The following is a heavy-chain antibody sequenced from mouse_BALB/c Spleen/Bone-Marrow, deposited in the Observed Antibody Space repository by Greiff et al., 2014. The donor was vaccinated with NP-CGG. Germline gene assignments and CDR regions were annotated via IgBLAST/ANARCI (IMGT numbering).Heavy chain of an antibody. V-gene: IGHV1S81*02. J-gene: IGHJ1*01. D-gene: IGHD2-3*01. Sequence: VQLQESGAELVKPGASVKLSCKASGYTFTSYYMYWVKQRPGQGLEWIGEINPSNGGTNFNEKFKSKATLTVDESSSTAYMQLSSLTSEDSAVYYCTRSDGYYVPHWYFDVWGAGTTVTVSS. CDR3: TRSDGYYVPHWYFDV. CDR1: GYTFTSYY. CDR2: INPSNGGT.